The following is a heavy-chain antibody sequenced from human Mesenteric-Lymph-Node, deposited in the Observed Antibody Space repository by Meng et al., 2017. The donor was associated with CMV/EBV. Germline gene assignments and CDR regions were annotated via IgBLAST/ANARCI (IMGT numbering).Heavy chain of an antibody. V-gene: IGHV7-4-1*02. J-gene: IGHJ4*02. CDR1: GSPSTDYG. Sequence: SGSPSTDYGINWVRQAPGQGLEWMAWINTKSGNPTYAQDFKGRFVFSWDASVSTAYLQINSLEAEDTAMYYCARNHLWYGELYYSDYWGQGTLVTVSS. CDR3: ARNHLWYGELYYSDY. D-gene: IGHD3-10*01. CDR2: INTKSGNP.